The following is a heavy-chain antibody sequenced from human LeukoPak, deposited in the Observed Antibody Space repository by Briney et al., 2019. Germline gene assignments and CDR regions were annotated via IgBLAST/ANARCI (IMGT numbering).Heavy chain of an antibody. D-gene: IGHD2-2*01. CDR3: AREGVVVPAAMPYFDY. V-gene: IGHV4-39*07. Sequence: SETLSLTCTVSGGSISSSSYYWGWIRQPPGKGLEWIGSIYYSGSTYYNPSLKSRVTISVDTSKTQFSLKLSSVTAADTAVYYCAREGVVVPAAMPYFDYWGQGTLVTVSS. CDR1: GGSISSSSYY. CDR2: IYYSGST. J-gene: IGHJ4*02.